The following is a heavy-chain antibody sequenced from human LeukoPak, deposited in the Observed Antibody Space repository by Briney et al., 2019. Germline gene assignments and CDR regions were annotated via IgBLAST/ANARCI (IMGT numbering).Heavy chain of an antibody. Sequence: GASVKVSCKASGGTFSSYAISWVRRPPGQGLEWMGRIIPILGIANYAQKFQGRVTITADKSTSTAYMELGSLRSEDTAVYYCASRYGSGSYVFDYWGQGTLVTVSS. J-gene: IGHJ4*02. CDR3: ASRYGSGSYVFDY. CDR2: IIPILGIA. CDR1: GGTFSSYA. V-gene: IGHV1-69*04. D-gene: IGHD3-10*01.